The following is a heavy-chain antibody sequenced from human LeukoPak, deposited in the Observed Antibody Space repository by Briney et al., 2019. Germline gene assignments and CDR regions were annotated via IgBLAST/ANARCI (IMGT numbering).Heavy chain of an antibody. CDR3: ARDGGGDY. CDR2: IIGSGVTT. Sequence: GGSLRLSCAGSGFTFSSYAMSWARQAPGKGLEWVSTIIGSGVTTYYAESVRGRFTISRDNAKNSLFLQMNSLGAEDTAVYYCARDGGGDYWGQGTLVTVSS. J-gene: IGHJ4*02. V-gene: IGHV3-23*01. D-gene: IGHD3-16*01. CDR1: GFTFSSYA.